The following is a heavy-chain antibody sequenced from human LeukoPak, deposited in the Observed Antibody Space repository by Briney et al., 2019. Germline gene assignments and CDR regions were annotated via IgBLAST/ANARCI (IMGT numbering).Heavy chain of an antibody. CDR2: ISSSGSTI. J-gene: IGHJ3*02. CDR1: GFTFSSYS. CDR3: AREKDSSGYYLRSNDAFDI. Sequence: PGGSLRLSCAASGFTFSSYSMNWVRQAPGKGLEWVSYISSSGSTIYYADSVKGRFTISRDNAKNSLYLQMNSLRAEDTAVYYCAREKDSSGYYLRSNDAFDIWGQGTMVTVSS. D-gene: IGHD3-22*01. V-gene: IGHV3-48*04.